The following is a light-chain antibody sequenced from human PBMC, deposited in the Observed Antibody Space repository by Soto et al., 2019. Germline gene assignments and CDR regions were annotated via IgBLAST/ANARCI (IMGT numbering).Light chain of an antibody. Sequence: DIQLAQSPSSLSASVLDRGSIXGRASQTISSYLNWYQQKPGKAPKLLIYVASSLQGGVPSRFSGSGSGTDFTLTIGSLQPDDFATYYCQQSYSTPITFGQGTRLEIK. J-gene: IGKJ5*01. V-gene: IGKV1-39*01. CDR2: VAS. CDR1: QTISSY. CDR3: QQSYSTPIT.